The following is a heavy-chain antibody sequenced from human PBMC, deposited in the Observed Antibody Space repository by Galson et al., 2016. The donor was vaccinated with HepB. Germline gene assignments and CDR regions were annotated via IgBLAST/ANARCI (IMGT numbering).Heavy chain of an antibody. Sequence: SETLSLTCTVSGGSLSNYYWTWIRQPPGKGLEWIGYIYSRGSTNYNPSLKSRMSISVDMSNNEFSLMLRSVTAADTAVYYCARPRSPWLGNAALGSWGQGTMVTVSS. V-gene: IGHV4-59*01. CDR3: ARPRSPWLGNAALGS. CDR1: GGSLSNYY. J-gene: IGHJ3*02. D-gene: IGHD5-12*01. CDR2: IYSRGST.